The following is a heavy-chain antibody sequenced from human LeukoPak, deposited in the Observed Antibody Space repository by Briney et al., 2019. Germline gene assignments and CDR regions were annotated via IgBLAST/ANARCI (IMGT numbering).Heavy chain of an antibody. CDR1: GYSFTSYW. Sequence: GESLKISCKGSGYSFTSYWIGWVRQMPGKGLEWMGIIYPGDSDTRYSPSFQGQVTISADKSISTAYLQWSSLKASDTAMYCCARHWDNWNYGQNDAFDIWGQGTMVTVSS. J-gene: IGHJ3*02. CDR3: ARHWDNWNYGQNDAFDI. CDR2: IYPGDSDT. V-gene: IGHV5-51*01. D-gene: IGHD1-7*01.